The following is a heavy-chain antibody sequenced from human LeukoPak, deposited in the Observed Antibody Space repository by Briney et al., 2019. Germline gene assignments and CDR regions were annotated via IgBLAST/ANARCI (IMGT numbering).Heavy chain of an antibody. CDR3: ARALASSGSFDY. CDR2: INAGNGNT. Sequence: ASVKVSCTASGYTFTSYAMHWVRQAPGQRLEWMGWINAGNGNTKYSQKFQGRVTITRDTSASTAYMELSSLRSEDTAVYYCARALASSGSFDYWGQGTLVTVSS. CDR1: GYTFTSYA. D-gene: IGHD3-22*01. J-gene: IGHJ4*02. V-gene: IGHV1-3*01.